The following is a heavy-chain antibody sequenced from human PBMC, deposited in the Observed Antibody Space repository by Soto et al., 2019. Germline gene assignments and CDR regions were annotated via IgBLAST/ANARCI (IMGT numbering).Heavy chain of an antibody. V-gene: IGHV3-15*07. J-gene: IGHJ6*02. Sequence: EVQLVESGGGSVKPGGSLTLSCAASGFAFSNACMNWVRQAPGKGLEWVGRIKTKTHGERTDYAAPVKGRFSISRDDSKYTLYLQMSSLKVDDTAVYYCTTGSVECVWGQGTTVTVSS. CDR2: IKTKTHGERT. CDR1: GFAFSNAC. D-gene: IGHD2-15*01. CDR3: TTGSVECV.